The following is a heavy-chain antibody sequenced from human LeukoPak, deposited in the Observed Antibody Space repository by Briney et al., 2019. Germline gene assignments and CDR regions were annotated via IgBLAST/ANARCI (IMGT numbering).Heavy chain of an antibody. CDR2: IKQGGSEK. CDR1: GFTFSTYW. V-gene: IGHV3-7*01. J-gene: IGHJ3*02. D-gene: IGHD1-1*01. Sequence: PGGSLRLSCATSGFTFSTYWMSWVRQAPGKGLEWVASIKQGGSEKYYVDSVKGRFTISRDNAKNSLYLQMNSLRAEDTAMYYCARDARTASGNFDIWGQGTMVTVSS. CDR3: ARDARTASGNFDI.